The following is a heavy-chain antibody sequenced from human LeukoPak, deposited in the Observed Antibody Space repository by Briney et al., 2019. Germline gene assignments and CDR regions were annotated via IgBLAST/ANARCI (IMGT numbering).Heavy chain of an antibody. CDR1: GGTFSSYA. CDR3: ARALAMTGGFDP. D-gene: IGHD1-20*01. J-gene: IGHJ5*02. CDR2: IIPIFGTA. V-gene: IGHV1-69*06. Sequence: PVKVSCKASGGTFSSYAISWVRQAPGQGLEWMGGIIPIFGTANYAQKFQGRVTITADKSTSTAYMELSSLRSEDTAVYYCARALAMTGGFDPWGQGTLVTVSS.